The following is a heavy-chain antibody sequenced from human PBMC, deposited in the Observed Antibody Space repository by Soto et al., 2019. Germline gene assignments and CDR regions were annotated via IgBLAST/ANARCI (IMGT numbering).Heavy chain of an antibody. CDR2: IWYDGSNK. CDR1: GFTFSNYG. J-gene: IGHJ4*02. V-gene: IGHV3-33*01. CDR3: ARDRDSSGWYDLDY. Sequence: QVQLVESGGGVVQPGRSLRLSCAASGFTFSNYGMHWVRQAPGKGLELVAIIWYDGSNKYYADSVKGRFTISRDNSENSRYVQMTSLIAEDTAVYYCARDRDSSGWYDLDYWRQGTLVTVSS. D-gene: IGHD6-19*01.